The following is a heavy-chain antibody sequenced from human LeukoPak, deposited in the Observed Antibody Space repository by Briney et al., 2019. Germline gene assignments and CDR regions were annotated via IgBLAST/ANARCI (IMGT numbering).Heavy chain of an antibody. V-gene: IGHV4-34*01. D-gene: IGHD4-17*01. J-gene: IGHJ5*02. Sequence: PSETLSLTCAVYGGSFSGYYWSWIRQPPGKGLEWIGEINHSGSTNYNPSLKSRVTISVDTSKNQFSLKLGSVTAADTAVYYCARHRLRFLFVGFDPWGQGTLVTVSS. CDR1: GGSFSGYY. CDR3: ARHRLRFLFVGFDP. CDR2: INHSGST.